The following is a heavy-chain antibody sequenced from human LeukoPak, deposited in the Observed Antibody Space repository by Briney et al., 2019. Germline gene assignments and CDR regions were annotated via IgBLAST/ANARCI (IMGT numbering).Heavy chain of an antibody. D-gene: IGHD5-18*01. J-gene: IGHJ4*02. CDR1: GGSFSGYY. CDR2: INHSGST. CDR3: ARDPRGYSYGYDY. Sequence: SETLSLTCAVYGGSFSGYYWSWIRQPPGKGLEWTGEINHSGSTNYNPSLKSRVTISVDTSKNQFSLKLSSVTAADTAVYYCARDPRGYSYGYDYWGQGTLVTVSS. V-gene: IGHV4-34*01.